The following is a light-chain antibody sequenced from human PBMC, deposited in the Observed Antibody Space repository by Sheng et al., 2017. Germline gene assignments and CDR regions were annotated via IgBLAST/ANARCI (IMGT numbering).Light chain of an antibody. Sequence: SSELTQDPAVSVALGQTVRITCQGDNLRNYHVSWYQQKTGQAPLLLIFGQNSRPSGIPDRFSASSSGNTASLAITGAQAEDEADYYCSSWDRSGNHLVFGGGTKLTVL. J-gene: IGLJ2*01. CDR3: SSWDRSGNHLV. CDR2: GQN. V-gene: IGLV3-19*01. CDR1: NLRNYH.